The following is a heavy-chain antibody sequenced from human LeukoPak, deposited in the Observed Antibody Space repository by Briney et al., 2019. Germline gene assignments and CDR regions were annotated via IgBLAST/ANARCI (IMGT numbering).Heavy chain of an antibody. CDR2: IKSKPAGGTT. CDR1: GFTYTNAW. V-gene: IGHV3-15*07. CDR3: AKEIRAAAGTNAFDI. Sequence: GGSLRLSCATSGFTYTNAWMNWVRQAPGKGLEWVGRIKSKPAGGTTDYAAPVKGRFIISRDDSKNTLYVQMNSLRAEDTAVYYCAKEIRAAAGTNAFDIWGQGTMVTVSS. D-gene: IGHD6-13*01. J-gene: IGHJ3*02.